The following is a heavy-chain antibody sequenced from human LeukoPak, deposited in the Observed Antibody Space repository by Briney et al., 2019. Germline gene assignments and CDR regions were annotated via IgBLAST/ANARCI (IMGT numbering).Heavy chain of an antibody. V-gene: IGHV1-46*01. CDR3: ARVLRGYSYGYRHDAFDI. CDR2: INPSGGST. Sequence: ASVKVSCKASGGTFSSYAISWVRQAPGQGLEWMGIINPSGGSTSYAQKFQGRVTMTRDTSTSTVYMELSSLRSEDTAVYYCARVLRGYSYGYRHDAFDIWGQGTMVTVSS. CDR1: GGTFSSYA. D-gene: IGHD5-18*01. J-gene: IGHJ3*02.